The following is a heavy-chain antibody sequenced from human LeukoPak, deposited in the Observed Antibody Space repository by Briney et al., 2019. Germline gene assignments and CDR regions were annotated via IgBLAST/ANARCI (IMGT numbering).Heavy chain of an antibody. J-gene: IGHJ4*02. Sequence: PGGSLRLSCAASGFPFSSYWMIWVRQAPGKGLEWVANIKKDGSQTYYVDSVKGRFTISRDNAKNLLYLQMNSLRAEDTAVYYCAGGSGWICDHWGQGTLVTVSS. CDR3: AGGSGWICDH. D-gene: IGHD6-19*01. CDR1: GFPFSSYW. CDR2: IKKDGSQT. V-gene: IGHV3-7*02.